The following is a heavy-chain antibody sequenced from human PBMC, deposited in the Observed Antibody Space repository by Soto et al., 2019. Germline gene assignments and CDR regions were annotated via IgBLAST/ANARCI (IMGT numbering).Heavy chain of an antibody. J-gene: IGHJ5*02. D-gene: IGHD1-7*01. Sequence: GPLRLSCAASGFTFSSYAMSWVRQAPGKGLEWVSAISGSGGSTYYADSVKGRFTISRDNSKNTLYLQMNSLRAEDTAVYYCAKDRPGTTGPGRFDPWGQGXLVTVYS. V-gene: IGHV3-23*01. CDR2: ISGSGGST. CDR1: GFTFSSYA. CDR3: AKDRPGTTGPGRFDP.